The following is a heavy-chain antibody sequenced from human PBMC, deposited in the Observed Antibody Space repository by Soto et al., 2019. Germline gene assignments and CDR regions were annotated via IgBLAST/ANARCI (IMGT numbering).Heavy chain of an antibody. CDR1: GGSISSGGYY. D-gene: IGHD4-17*01. J-gene: IGHJ4*02. CDR3: ARAVLGTVNSYPDY. V-gene: IGHV4-31*03. Sequence: QVQLQASGPGLVKPSQTLSLTCTVSGGSISSGGYYWSWIRQHPGKGLEWIGYIYYSGRTYYNPSIKSRVTISVDTSENQFCLKLSSVTAADMAVYYCARAVLGTVNSYPDYWGQGTLVTVSS. CDR2: IYYSGRT.